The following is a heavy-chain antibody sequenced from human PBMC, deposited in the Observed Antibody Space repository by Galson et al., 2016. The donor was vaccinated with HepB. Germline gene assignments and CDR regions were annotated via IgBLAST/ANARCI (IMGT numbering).Heavy chain of an antibody. J-gene: IGHJ4*02. V-gene: IGHV3-74*01. CDR1: GFTFSSNW. D-gene: IGHD2-15*01. Sequence: SLRLSCAASGFTFSSNWMHWVRQAPGKGLMWVSRITYDASGTSYADSVKGRFTISRDSAKNTLYLQMNSLRAEDTAVYYCTRGLGYCSGGSCHSLDYWGQGVLVTVSS. CDR2: ITYDASGT. CDR3: TRGLGYCSGGSCHSLDY.